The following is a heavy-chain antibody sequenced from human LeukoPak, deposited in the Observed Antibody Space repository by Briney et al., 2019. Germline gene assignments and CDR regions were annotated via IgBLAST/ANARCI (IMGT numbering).Heavy chain of an antibody. CDR1: GFTFSSYG. CDR3: AKRVGPGPYSSGWFDYYFDY. V-gene: IGHV3-30*18. Sequence: PGRSLRLSCAASGFTFSSYGMHWVRQAPGKGLEWVAVISYDGSNKYYADSVKGRFTISRDNSKNTLYLQMNSLRAEDTAVYYCAKRVGPGPYSSGWFDYYFDYWGQGTLVTVSS. D-gene: IGHD6-19*01. J-gene: IGHJ4*02. CDR2: ISYDGSNK.